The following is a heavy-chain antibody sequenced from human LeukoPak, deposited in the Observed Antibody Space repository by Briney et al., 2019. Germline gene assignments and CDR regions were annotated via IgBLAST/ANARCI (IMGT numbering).Heavy chain of an antibody. CDR2: INSDGSST. V-gene: IGHV3-74*01. CDR1: GFPFSDYD. J-gene: IGHJ6*02. Sequence: GGSLRLSCVVSGFPFSDYDMHWVRQAPGKGLVWVSRINSDGSSTSYADSVKGRFTISRDNAKNTLYLQMNSLRAEDTAVYYCARDIYDFWSGYHPGMDVWGQGTTVTVSS. D-gene: IGHD3-3*01. CDR3: ARDIYDFWSGYHPGMDV.